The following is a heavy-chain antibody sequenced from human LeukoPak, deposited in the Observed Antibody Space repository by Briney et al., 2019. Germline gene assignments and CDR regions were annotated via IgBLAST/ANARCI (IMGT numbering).Heavy chain of an antibody. V-gene: IGHV4-61*02. Sequence: SETLSLTCTVSGGSISSGSYYWSWIRQPAGKGLEWIGRIYTSGSTNYNPSLKSRVTISVDTSKNQFSLKLSSVTAADTAVYYCASLVEAATNWLDPWGQGTLVTVSS. D-gene: IGHD6-13*01. CDR2: IYTSGST. CDR3: ASLVEAATNWLDP. CDR1: GGSISSGSYY. J-gene: IGHJ5*02.